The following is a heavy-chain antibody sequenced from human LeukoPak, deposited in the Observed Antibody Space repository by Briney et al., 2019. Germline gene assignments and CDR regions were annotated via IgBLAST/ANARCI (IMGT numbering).Heavy chain of an antibody. V-gene: IGHV4-39*07. CDR1: GGSISSSSYY. J-gene: IGHJ2*01. Sequence: SETLSLTCTVSGGSISSSSYYWGWIRQPPGKGLEWIGSIYYSGSTYYNPSLKSRVTISVDTSKNQFSLKLSSVTAADTAVYYCARVAVAGTEWYFDLWGRGTLVTVSS. D-gene: IGHD6-19*01. CDR3: ARVAVAGTEWYFDL. CDR2: IYYSGST.